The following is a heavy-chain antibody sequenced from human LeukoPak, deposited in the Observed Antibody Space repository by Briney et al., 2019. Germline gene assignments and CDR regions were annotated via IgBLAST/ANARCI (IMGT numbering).Heavy chain of an antibody. CDR1: GFTFSSYA. Sequence: GGSLRLSCAASGFTFSSYAMSWVRQAPGKRLEWVSAISGSGGSTYYADSVKGRFTISRDNSKNTLYLQMNSLRAEDTAVYYCAKNFDWLNYYFDYWGQGTLVTVSS. D-gene: IGHD3-9*01. CDR3: AKNFDWLNYYFDY. J-gene: IGHJ4*02. V-gene: IGHV3-23*01. CDR2: ISGSGGST.